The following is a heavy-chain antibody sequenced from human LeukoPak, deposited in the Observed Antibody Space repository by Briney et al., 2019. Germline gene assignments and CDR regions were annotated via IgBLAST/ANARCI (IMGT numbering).Heavy chain of an antibody. V-gene: IGHV1-46*03. CDR2: INPSGGST. D-gene: IGHD2-2*02. Sequence: ASVKVSCKASGYTFTSYYMHWVRQAPGQGLEWMGIINPSGGSTSYAQKFQGRVTVTRDTSTSTVYMELSSLRSEDTAVYYCARVRHCSSTSCYNGWHFDLWGRGTLVTVSS. CDR1: GYTFTSYY. J-gene: IGHJ2*01. CDR3: ARVRHCSSTSCYNGWHFDL.